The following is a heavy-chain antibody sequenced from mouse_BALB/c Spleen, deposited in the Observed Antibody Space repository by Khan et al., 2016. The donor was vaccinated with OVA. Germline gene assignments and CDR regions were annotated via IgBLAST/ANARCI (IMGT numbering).Heavy chain of an antibody. D-gene: IGHD2-3*01. CDR1: GYSITSDYA. Sequence: EVQLQESGPGLVKPSQSLSLTCTVTGYSITSDYAWNWIRQFPGNKLEWMGYISYSGSTNYNPALKSRISITRDTSKNQFFLQLHSVTTEDTATYYCARDGSRYNFALDYGGKGTSVTVSS. CDR2: ISYSGST. V-gene: IGHV3-2*02. J-gene: IGHJ4*01. CDR3: ARDGSRYNFALDY.